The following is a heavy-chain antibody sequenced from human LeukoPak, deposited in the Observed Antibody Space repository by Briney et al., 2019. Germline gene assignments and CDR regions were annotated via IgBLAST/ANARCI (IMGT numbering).Heavy chain of an antibody. J-gene: IGHJ5*02. CDR3: ARRYCGGDCTFDWFDP. Sequence: SETLSLTCSVSGASISSSSYYWGWIRQPPGKGLEWIGSIFYSGSTYYNPSLKSRVTTFVDTSKNQFSLKLSSVTAADTAVYYCARRYCGGDCTFDWFDPWGQGTLVTVSS. CDR1: GASISSSSYY. D-gene: IGHD2-21*02. CDR2: IFYSGST. V-gene: IGHV4-39*01.